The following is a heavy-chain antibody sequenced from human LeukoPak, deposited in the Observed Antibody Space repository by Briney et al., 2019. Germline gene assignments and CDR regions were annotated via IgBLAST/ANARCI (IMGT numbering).Heavy chain of an antibody. CDR3: AKDREGALPFRYMDV. Sequence: PGGSLRLSCAASGFTFSSYGMHWVRQAPGKGLEWGAVIWYDGSNKYYADSVKGRFTISRDNSKNTLYLQMNSLRAEDTAVYYCAKDREGALPFRYMDVWGKGTTVTVSS. J-gene: IGHJ6*03. CDR1: GFTFSSYG. D-gene: IGHD1-26*01. V-gene: IGHV3-33*06. CDR2: IWYDGSNK.